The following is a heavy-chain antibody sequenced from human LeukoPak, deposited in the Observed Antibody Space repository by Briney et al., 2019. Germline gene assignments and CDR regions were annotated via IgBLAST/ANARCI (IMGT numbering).Heavy chain of an antibody. V-gene: IGHV3-23*01. CDR3: ASHRGYCSGGTCYSAFFDY. CDR1: ESAFGSYA. Sequence: GGSLRLSCAASESAFGSYAMTWVRQAPGTGPEWVAAISDSGDNTYYTESMRGRFTISRDNSKNTLYLQMNSLRAEDTAVYYCASHRGYCSGGTCYSAFFDYWGQGTLVTVSS. D-gene: IGHD2-15*01. J-gene: IGHJ4*02. CDR2: ISDSGDNT.